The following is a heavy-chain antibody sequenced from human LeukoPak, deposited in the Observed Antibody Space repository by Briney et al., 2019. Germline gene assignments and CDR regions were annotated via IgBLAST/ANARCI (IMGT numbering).Heavy chain of an antibody. CDR1: GGSISSSSYY. J-gene: IGHJ1*01. Sequence: SETLSLTCTVSGGSISSSSYYWGWIRQPPGKGLEWIGSIYYSGSTYYNPSLKSRVTISVDTSKNQFSLKLSSETAADTAVYYCSRDAGIAARRGYFQHWGQGTLVTVSS. CDR2: IYYSGST. CDR3: SRDAGIAARRGYFQH. V-gene: IGHV4-39*01. D-gene: IGHD6-6*01.